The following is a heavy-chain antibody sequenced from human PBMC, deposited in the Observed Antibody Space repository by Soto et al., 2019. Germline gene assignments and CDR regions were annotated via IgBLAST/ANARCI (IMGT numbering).Heavy chain of an antibody. J-gene: IGHJ6*02. Sequence: EVQLVESGGDLVQPGGSLKLSCAASGLPFSGSPIHWVRQASGKGLEWVGSIRSKANTYATAYATSVKGRFTISRDDSKNTTYLQMNSLKTEDTAVYFCTRPGFGDFVDPYDYGIDVWGQGTTVTVSS. CDR3: TRPGFGDFVDPYDYGIDV. CDR1: GLPFSGSP. V-gene: IGHV3-73*02. CDR2: IRSKANTYAT. D-gene: IGHD2-2*01.